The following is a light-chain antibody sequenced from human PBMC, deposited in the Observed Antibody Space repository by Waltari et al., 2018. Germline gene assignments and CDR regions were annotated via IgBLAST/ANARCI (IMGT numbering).Light chain of an antibody. CDR1: SSDVGFYDF. Sequence: QSALTQPASVSGSPGQSITLSCTGTSSDVGFYDFVSWFQQHPGKAPKVLIYKVNNRPSGVSNRFSGSKSANTASLTISGLQAEDEADYYCSSYTRRSYWVFGGGTQLTVL. V-gene: IGLV2-14*01. CDR2: KVN. CDR3: SSYTRRSYWV. J-gene: IGLJ3*02.